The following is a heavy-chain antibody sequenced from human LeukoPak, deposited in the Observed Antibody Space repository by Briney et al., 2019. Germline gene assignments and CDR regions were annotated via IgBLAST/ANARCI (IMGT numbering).Heavy chain of an antibody. Sequence: SETLSLTCGVYGGSFSGYHWTWIRLRPGKGLEWIGEINHSGSTNYNPSLKSRVTISVDTSKNQFSLKLSSVTAADTAVYYCARVGETYYYGSGRSFDYWGQGTLVTVSS. D-gene: IGHD3-10*01. CDR1: GGSFSGYH. CDR2: INHSGST. J-gene: IGHJ4*02. V-gene: IGHV4-34*01. CDR3: ARVGETYYYGSGRSFDY.